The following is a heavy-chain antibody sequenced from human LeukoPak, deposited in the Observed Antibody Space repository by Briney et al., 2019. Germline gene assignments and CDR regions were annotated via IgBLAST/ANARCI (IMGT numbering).Heavy chain of an antibody. V-gene: IGHV3-48*01. CDR3: AKDLPGRLYGSGSYRAFDI. CDR2: ISSSSSTI. Sequence: TGGSLRLSCAASGFTFSSYSMNWVRPAPGKGLEWGSYISSSSSTIYYADSVKGRVTISRDNSKNTLYLQMNSLRAEDTAVYYCAKDLPGRLYGSGSYRAFDIWGQGTMVTVSS. J-gene: IGHJ3*02. CDR1: GFTFSSYS. D-gene: IGHD3-10*01.